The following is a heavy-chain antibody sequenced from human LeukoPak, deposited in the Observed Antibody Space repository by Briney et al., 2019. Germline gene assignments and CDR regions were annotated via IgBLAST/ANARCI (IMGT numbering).Heavy chain of an antibody. Sequence: TSETLSLTCTVSGGSISSYYWSWIRQPPGKGLEWIGYIYYSGSTNYNPSLKSRVTISVDTSKNQFSLELRSVTAADTAVYYCARDEKYPYYFHYWGQGTLVTVSS. V-gene: IGHV4-59*01. D-gene: IGHD2-2*01. CDR3: ARDEKYPYYFHY. CDR2: IYYSGST. CDR1: GGSISSYY. J-gene: IGHJ4*02.